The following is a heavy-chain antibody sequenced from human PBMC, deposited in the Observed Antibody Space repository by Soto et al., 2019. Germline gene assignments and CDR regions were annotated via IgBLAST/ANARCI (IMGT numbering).Heavy chain of an antibody. J-gene: IGHJ4*02. Sequence: QVPLVESGGGEVQPGRSLRLSCSASGFKFSDYGMNWVRQAPGKGLEWVAVISYDGDNKEYGESVKGRFSITRDNSKNAVFLQMNSLRAEDTAVYYCVKEGSSGYYPFYFDNWGQGTLVTVPS. CDR3: VKEGSSGYYPFYFDN. CDR1: GFKFSDYG. CDR2: ISYDGDNK. V-gene: IGHV3-30*18. D-gene: IGHD3-22*01.